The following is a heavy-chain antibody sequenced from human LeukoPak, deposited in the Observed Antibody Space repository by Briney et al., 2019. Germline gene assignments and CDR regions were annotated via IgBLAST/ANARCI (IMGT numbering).Heavy chain of an antibody. J-gene: IGHJ4*02. D-gene: IGHD6-19*01. CDR3: ARGVSGWYYFDY. CDR1: NASINSYY. V-gene: IGHV4-59*08. CDR2: TYYRGST. Sequence: SETLSLTCAVSNASINSYYWSWIRQPPGKGLEWIGYTYYRGSTNYNPSLRSRVTMSIDTSKNHFSLMLTSVTAADTAVYYCARGVSGWYYFDYWGQGTLVTVSS.